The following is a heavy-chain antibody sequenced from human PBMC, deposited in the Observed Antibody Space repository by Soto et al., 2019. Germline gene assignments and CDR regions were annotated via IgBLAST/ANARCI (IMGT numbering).Heavy chain of an antibody. J-gene: IGHJ6*02. CDR3: ARRVAARPIYGFDV. D-gene: IGHD6-6*01. Sequence: SETLSLTCTVSGGSISSYYWTWIRQPPGKGLEWIGYIYYSGSTNYTPSLRSRVTISLDMSNNQFSLKLNSVTAADTAVYYCARRVAARPIYGFDVWGQGTTVTVSS. CDR1: GGSISSYY. CDR2: IYYSGST. V-gene: IGHV4-59*01.